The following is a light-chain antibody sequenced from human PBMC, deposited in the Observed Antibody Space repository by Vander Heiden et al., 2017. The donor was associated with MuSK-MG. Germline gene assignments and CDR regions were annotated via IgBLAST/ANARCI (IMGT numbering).Light chain of an antibody. J-gene: IGKJ4*01. CDR2: LGS. Sequence: DIVMTQSPLSLPVTPGEPASISCRSSQSLLHSNGYNYLDWYLQQPGQSPQLLIYLGSNRASGVPDRFSGSGSGTDFTLKIGRVEAEDVGVYYCMQALQTPRLTFGGGTKVEIK. CDR1: QSLLHSNGYNY. V-gene: IGKV2-28*01. CDR3: MQALQTPRLT.